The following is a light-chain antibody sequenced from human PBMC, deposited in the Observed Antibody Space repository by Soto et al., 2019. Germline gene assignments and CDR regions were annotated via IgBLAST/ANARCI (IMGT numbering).Light chain of an antibody. CDR3: AAWDDSLNGRV. J-gene: IGLJ3*02. V-gene: IGLV1-44*01. Sequence: QSVLTQPPSASGTPGQRVTISCSGSSSNIGSNTVNWYQQLPGTAPKLLIYSNNHRPSGVPDRFSGSRSGTSASLAISGLQSEDEADYYCAAWDDSLNGRVFGGGTKVIVL. CDR1: SSNIGSNT. CDR2: SNN.